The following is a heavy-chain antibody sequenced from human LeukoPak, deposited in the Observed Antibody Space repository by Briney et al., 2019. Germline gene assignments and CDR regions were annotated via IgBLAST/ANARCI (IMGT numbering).Heavy chain of an antibody. CDR1: GASVTDYY. J-gene: IGHJ5*02. V-gene: IGHV4-59*08. CDR3: ARRRTPDYWFNP. Sequence: SETLSLTCSVSGASVTDYYWTWIRQSPGKGLEWLGSIYYSANANYNPSLNSRVSIWVDTSKDQLSLTLTSVTASDTAVYYCARRRTPDYWFNPWGQGTLVTVSS. CDR2: IYYSANA. D-gene: IGHD1-14*01.